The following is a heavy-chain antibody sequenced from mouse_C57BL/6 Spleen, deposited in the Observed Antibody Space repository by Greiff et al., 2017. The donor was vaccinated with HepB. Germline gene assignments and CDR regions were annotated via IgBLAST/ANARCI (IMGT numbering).Heavy chain of an antibody. CDR3: AGEANWDWYFDV. J-gene: IGHJ1*03. CDR1: GFTFSDYG. V-gene: IGHV5-17*01. Sequence: EVMLVESGGGLVKPGGSLQLSCAASGFTFSDYGMHWVRQAPEQGLEWVAYISSGSSTIYYADKVKGRFTISRDNTKNTRFLQMTSLRSEDTAMYYCAGEANWDWYFDVWGTGTTVTVSS. CDR2: ISSGSSTI. D-gene: IGHD4-1*01.